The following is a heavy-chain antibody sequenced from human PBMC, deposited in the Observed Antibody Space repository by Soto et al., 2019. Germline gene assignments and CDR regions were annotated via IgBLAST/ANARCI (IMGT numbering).Heavy chain of an antibody. CDR3: ARAPSSYDY. V-gene: IGHV3-23*01. D-gene: IGHD6-13*01. J-gene: IGHJ4*02. CDR1: GFTFSSYA. Sequence: GGSLRLSCAATGFTFSSYAMSWVRQAPGKGLEWVSTVSGGGGSAYYADSVEGRFTISRDNSKNTLYFQMNSLRAEDSAVYYCARAPSSYDYWGQGTLVTVPQ. CDR2: VSGGGGSA.